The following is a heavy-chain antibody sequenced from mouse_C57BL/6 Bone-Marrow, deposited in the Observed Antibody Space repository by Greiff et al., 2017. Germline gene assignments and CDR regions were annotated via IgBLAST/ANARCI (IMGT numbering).Heavy chain of an antibody. Sequence: VHVKQSGPELVKPGASVKISCKASGYSFTDYNMNWVKQSNGKSLEWIGVINPNYGTTSYNQKFKGKATLTVDQSSSTAYMQLNSLTSEDSAVYYCASSNWWVAWFAYWGQGTLVTVSA. J-gene: IGHJ3*01. V-gene: IGHV1-39*01. CDR2: INPNYGTT. D-gene: IGHD2-5*01. CDR3: ASSNWWVAWFAY. CDR1: GYSFTDYN.